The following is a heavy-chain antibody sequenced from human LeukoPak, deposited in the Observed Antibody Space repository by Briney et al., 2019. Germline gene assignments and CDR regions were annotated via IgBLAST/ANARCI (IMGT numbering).Heavy chain of an antibody. CDR3: ARDQGQQLTPFDY. J-gene: IGHJ4*02. CDR2: ISSSSSHI. V-gene: IGHV3-21*01. CDR1: VFTFCSYS. D-gene: IGHD6-13*01. Sequence: GGSLSLSCAPSVFTFCSYSMNRVRQAPGTGREWVSSISSSSSHIYYADSVQGRFTITRDNAKNSLYLQMNIRRAEDTAGYYCARDQGQQLTPFDYWGQGSLVTVSS.